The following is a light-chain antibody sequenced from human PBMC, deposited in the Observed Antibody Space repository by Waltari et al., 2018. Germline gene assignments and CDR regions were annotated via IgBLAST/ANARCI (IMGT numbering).Light chain of an antibody. V-gene: IGKV3-11*01. CDR2: DAS. Sequence: EIVLTQSPATLSLSPGERATLSCRASQSIGSYLAWYQQKPGLAPRLLIYDASNRATGIPARFSGSWSGTDFTLTISSLEPEDFAVYYCQHRSNWPPSFGQGTKVEIE. CDR3: QHRSNWPPS. J-gene: IGKJ2*01. CDR1: QSIGSY.